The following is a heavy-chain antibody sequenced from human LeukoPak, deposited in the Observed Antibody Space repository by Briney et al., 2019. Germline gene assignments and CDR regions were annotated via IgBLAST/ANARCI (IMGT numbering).Heavy chain of an antibody. CDR2: IYTSGST. CDR1: GGSISSGSYY. CDR3: ARISIAAANY. V-gene: IGHV4-61*02. D-gene: IGHD6-13*01. J-gene: IGHJ4*02. Sequence: PSETLSLTCTVSGGSISSGSYYWSWIRQPAGKGLEWIGRIYTSGSTNYNPSLKSRVTISVDTPKNQFSLKLSSVTAADTAVYYCARISIAAANYWGQGTLDTVPS.